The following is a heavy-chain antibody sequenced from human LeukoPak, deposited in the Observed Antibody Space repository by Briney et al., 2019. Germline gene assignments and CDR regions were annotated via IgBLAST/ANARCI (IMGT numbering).Heavy chain of an antibody. Sequence: SVKVSRKASGGTFSSYAISWVRQAPGQGLEWMGRIIPILGIANYAQKFQGRVTITADKSTSTAYMELSSLRSEDTAVYYCARDGPRVEMATFDAFDIWGQGTMVTVSS. J-gene: IGHJ3*02. CDR3: ARDGPRVEMATFDAFDI. D-gene: IGHD5-24*01. CDR1: GGTFSSYA. V-gene: IGHV1-69*04. CDR2: IIPILGIA.